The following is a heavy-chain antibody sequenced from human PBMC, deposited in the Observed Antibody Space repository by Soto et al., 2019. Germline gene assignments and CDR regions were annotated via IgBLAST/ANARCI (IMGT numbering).Heavy chain of an antibody. J-gene: IGHJ4*02. V-gene: IGHV4-30-4*01. CDR1: GGSISSGDYY. Sequence: SETLSLTCTVSGGSISSGDYYWSWIRQPPGKGLEWIGYIYYSGSTYYNPSLKSRVTISVDTSKNQFSLKLSSVTAADTAVYYCAGLNYAGGYQIDYWGQGTLVTVSS. CDR2: IYYSGST. D-gene: IGHD2-2*01. CDR3: AGLNYAGGYQIDY.